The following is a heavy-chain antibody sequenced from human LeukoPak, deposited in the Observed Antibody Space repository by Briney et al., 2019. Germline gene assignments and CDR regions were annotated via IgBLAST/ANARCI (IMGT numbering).Heavy chain of an antibody. CDR1: GFTFSTYW. J-gene: IGHJ5*02. V-gene: IGHV3-74*01. Sequence: GGSLRLSCAASGFTFSTYWMHWVRQAPGKGLLWVSRANSDGSSTTYADSVKGRFTISRDDAKNTLYLQMNSLRAEDTAVYYCARVTEQQLVRNWLDPWGQGTLVTVSS. D-gene: IGHD6-13*01. CDR3: ARVTEQQLVRNWLDP. CDR2: ANSDGSST.